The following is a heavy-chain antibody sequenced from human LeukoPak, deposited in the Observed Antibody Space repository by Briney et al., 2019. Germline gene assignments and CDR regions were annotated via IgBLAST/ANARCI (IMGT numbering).Heavy chain of an antibody. Sequence: PSETLSLTCTVSGGSVSSGSYYWSWIRQPPGKGLEWIGYIYYSGSTNYNPSLKSRVTISVDTSKNQFSLKLSSVTAADTAVYYCARVPPYYDFWSGYYTPIYFDYWGQGTLVTVSS. D-gene: IGHD3-3*01. V-gene: IGHV4-61*01. CDR1: GGSVSSGSYY. CDR2: IYYSGST. J-gene: IGHJ4*02. CDR3: ARVPPYYDFWSGYYTPIYFDY.